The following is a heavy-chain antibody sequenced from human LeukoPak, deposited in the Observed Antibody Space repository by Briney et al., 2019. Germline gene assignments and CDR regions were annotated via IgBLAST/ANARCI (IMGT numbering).Heavy chain of an antibody. J-gene: IGHJ5*02. Sequence: SETLSLNCAVSGGSITSGGYSWSWIRQPPGKGLEWIAYMYYSGPTYYNPSLKSRVTISVDTSKNQFSLKLSSVTAADTAVHYCARVLAAAGNNWFDPWGQGMLVTVSS. CDR1: GGSITSGGYS. D-gene: IGHD6-13*01. V-gene: IGHV4-30-4*07. CDR3: ARVLAAAGNNWFDP. CDR2: MYYSGPT.